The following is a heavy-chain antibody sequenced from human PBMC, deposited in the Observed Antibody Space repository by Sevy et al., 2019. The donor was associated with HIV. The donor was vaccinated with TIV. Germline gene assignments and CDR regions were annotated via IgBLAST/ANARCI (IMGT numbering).Heavy chain of an antibody. V-gene: IGHV4-61*01. CDR3: VRDRIAAAGGYFDY. CDR2: ISYIGST. D-gene: IGHD6-13*01. Sequence: SETLSLTCTVSGASVSYGNYYWTWIRQPPGKGLEWIGYISYIGSTNYNPSLKSRVTIPIDTAKNQLSLRLNSVTATDTAVYYCVRDRIAAAGGYFDYWGQGALVTVSS. J-gene: IGHJ4*02. CDR1: GASVSYGNYY.